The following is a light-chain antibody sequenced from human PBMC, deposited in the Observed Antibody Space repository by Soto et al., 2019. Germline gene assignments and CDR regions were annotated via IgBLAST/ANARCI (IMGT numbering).Light chain of an antibody. CDR2: DAS. CDR3: QQRHNLPHT. J-gene: IGKJ3*01. Sequence: DIQMTQSPSSLSTSVGDRATITCQARQDVRKYLSWYQQKARKAPKLLIYDASKLETGVPSRFSGSGSGTDFTFTISSLQPEDIATYYCQQRHNLPHTFGPGTKVDIK. V-gene: IGKV1-33*01. CDR1: QDVRKY.